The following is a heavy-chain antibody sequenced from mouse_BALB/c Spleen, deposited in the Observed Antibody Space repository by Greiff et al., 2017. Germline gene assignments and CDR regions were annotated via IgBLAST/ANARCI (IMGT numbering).Heavy chain of an antibody. V-gene: IGHV2-6-5*01. CDR1: GFSLTDYG. J-gene: IGHJ2*01. D-gene: IGHD4-1*01. CDR3: AKHGTGTRGYFDY. CDR2: IWGGGST. Sequence: VKLVESGPGLVAPSQSLSITCTVSGFSLTDYGVSWIRQPPGKGLEWLGVIWGGGSTYYNSALKSRLSISKDNSKSQVFLKMNSLQTDDTAMYYCAKHGTGTRGYFDYWGQGTTLTVSS.